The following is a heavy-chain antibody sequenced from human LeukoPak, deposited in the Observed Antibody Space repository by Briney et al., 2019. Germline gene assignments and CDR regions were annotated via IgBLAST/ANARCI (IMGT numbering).Heavy chain of an antibody. CDR2: IKEDGSEK. J-gene: IGHJ6*04. D-gene: IGHD3-10*02. CDR3: AELGITMIGGV. Sequence: GGSLRLSCAASGFTFRSFWVTWVRQAPGKGLEWVANIKEDGSEKNYVDSVKGRFTISRDNAKNSLYLQMNSLRAEDTAVYYCAELGITMIGGVWGKGTTVTISS. V-gene: IGHV3-7*01. CDR1: GFTFRSFW.